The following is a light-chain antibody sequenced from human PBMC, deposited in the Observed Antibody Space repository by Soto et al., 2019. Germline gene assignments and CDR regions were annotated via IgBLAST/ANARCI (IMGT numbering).Light chain of an antibody. CDR3: QQYHNWPPYT. CDR1: QSVTSK. Sequence: EIVMTQSPAILSVSPGERATLSCRASQSVTSKLAWYQQKPGQAPRLLIYDASTRATGIPARFSGSGSGTDFTLTISSLQSEDFAVYYCQQYHNWPPYTFAQGTKLEIK. V-gene: IGKV3-15*01. CDR2: DAS. J-gene: IGKJ2*01.